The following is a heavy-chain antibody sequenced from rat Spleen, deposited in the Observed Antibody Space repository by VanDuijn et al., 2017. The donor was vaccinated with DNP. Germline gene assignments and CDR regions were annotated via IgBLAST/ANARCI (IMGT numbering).Heavy chain of an antibody. J-gene: IGHJ2*01. CDR1: GFTFSNYD. CDR2: SSPSGDNS. Sequence: EVQLVESGGGLVQPGRSLKLSCTVSGFTFSNYDIAWVRQAPTKDLEWVASSSPSGDNSYYRDSVKGRFTVSRDNAKSSLYLQMDSLRSEDTATYYCARQIIAAISPFDYWGQGVMVTVSS. V-gene: IGHV5-25*01. D-gene: IGHD1-2*01. CDR3: ARQIIAAISPFDY.